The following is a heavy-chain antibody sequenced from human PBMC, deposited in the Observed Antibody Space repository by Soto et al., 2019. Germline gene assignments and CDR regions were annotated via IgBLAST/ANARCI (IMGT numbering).Heavy chain of an antibody. D-gene: IGHD3-10*01. V-gene: IGHV4-31*03. Sequence: SETLSLTCTVSGGSISSGGYYWSWIRQHPGKGQEWIGYIYYSGSTYYNPSLKSRVTISVETSKNQFSLKLSSVTAADTAVYYCARMKALLLGVTMVRGGTNWLDPWGQGTLVTVSS. CDR3: ARMKALLLGVTMVRGGTNWLDP. J-gene: IGHJ5*02. CDR1: GGSISSGGYY. CDR2: IYYSGST.